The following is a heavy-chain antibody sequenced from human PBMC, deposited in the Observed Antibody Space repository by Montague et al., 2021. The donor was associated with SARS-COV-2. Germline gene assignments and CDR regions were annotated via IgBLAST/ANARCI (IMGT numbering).Heavy chain of an antibody. V-gene: IGHV3-23*01. Sequence: SLRLSCAASGFSFSTYAMTWARQPPGKGLEWVSGVGDSGGTTFYADSVKGRFTISRDNSKSILYLQMKSLGAEDTAIYYCAKGAFCGGTRGYVLGAFDFWGQGTLVTVSS. D-gene: IGHD2-2*01. CDR1: GFSFSTYA. CDR3: AKGAFCGGTRGYVLGAFDF. CDR2: VGDSGGTT. J-gene: IGHJ3*01.